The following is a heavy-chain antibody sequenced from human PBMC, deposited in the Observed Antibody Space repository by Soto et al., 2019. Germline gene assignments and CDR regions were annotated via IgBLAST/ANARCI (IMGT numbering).Heavy chain of an antibody. CDR3: VRSVPAATWAYNGMDV. CDR1: GGSVESSSC. V-gene: IGHV4-4*03. Sequence: PPETLSLTCAVSGGSVESSSCWSWVRQAPGKGLEWIGEIYHSGTFNYNPSLASRVSVSVDKSTNQFSLNLNSVTAADTAVYYCVRSVPAATWAYNGMDVWGQGTTVTVSS. J-gene: IGHJ6*02. CDR2: IYHSGTF. D-gene: IGHD2-15*01.